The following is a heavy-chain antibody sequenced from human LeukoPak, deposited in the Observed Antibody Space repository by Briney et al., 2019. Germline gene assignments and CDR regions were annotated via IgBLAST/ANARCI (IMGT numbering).Heavy chain of an antibody. CDR3: ARVRHGQLGV. CDR1: GFTFISYA. J-gene: IGHJ6*02. V-gene: IGHV3-23*01. Sequence: GGSLRLSCAASGFTFISYAMSWVRQALGRGLEWVSSMSGSGGSTYYADSVKGRFTISRDDSKNTLYLQMNSLRAEATSVYYCARVRHGQLGVWGQGTTVTVP. CDR2: MSGSGGST.